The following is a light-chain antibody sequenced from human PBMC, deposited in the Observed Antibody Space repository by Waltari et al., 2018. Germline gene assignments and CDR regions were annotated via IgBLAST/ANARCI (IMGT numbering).Light chain of an antibody. V-gene: IGKV2-28*01. CDR1: QSLLDRNGYSY. J-gene: IGKJ1*01. CDR3: MQTRQSPQT. Sequence: DVVMTQSPLSLVVTPGEPASMSCRSNQSLLDRNGYSYLDWYLQRPGQSPQLLFYLASTRAAGVPDRFSGSGSGAAFTLKISRVEAEDVGVYYCMQTRQSPQTFGQGTKVDIK. CDR2: LAS.